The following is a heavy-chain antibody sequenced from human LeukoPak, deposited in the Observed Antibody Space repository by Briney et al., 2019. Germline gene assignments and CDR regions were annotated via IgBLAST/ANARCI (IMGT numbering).Heavy chain of an antibody. V-gene: IGHV1-69*13. Sequence: ASVKVSCKASGGTFSSYAISWVRQAPGQGLEWMGGTIPIFGTANYAQKFQGRVTITADESTSTAYMELSSLRSEDTAVYYCARDGLYSSAYWFDPWGQGTLVTVSS. CDR3: ARDGLYSSAYWFDP. CDR1: GGTFSSYA. D-gene: IGHD6-19*01. CDR2: TIPIFGTA. J-gene: IGHJ5*02.